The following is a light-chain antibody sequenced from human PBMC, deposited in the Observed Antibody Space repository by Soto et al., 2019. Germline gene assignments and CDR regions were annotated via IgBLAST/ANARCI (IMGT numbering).Light chain of an antibody. CDR1: QSVSSSY. J-gene: IGKJ3*01. V-gene: IGKV3-20*01. CDR2: GAS. CDR3: QQYGGFP. Sequence: EIVLTQPPGTLSLCPGERATLSCRASQSVSSSYLAWYQQNPGQAPRLLIYGASSRASGIPDRFSGSGSGTDSTLTITRQEPEDFAVYYCQQYGGFPFGPGTIVDFK.